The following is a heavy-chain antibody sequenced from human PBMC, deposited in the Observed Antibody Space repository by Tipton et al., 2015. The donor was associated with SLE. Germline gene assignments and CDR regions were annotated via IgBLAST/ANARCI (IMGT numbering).Heavy chain of an antibody. CDR2: INPNSGGT. D-gene: IGHD3-3*01. V-gene: IGHV1-2*06. Sequence: QLVQSGAEVEKPGASVKVSCKASGYTFTVYYMHWVRRAPGQGLEWMGRINPNSGGTNYVQKFQGRVTMTRDTSISTAYMELSRLRSDDTAVYYCARGETYYDFWSGLDWFDPWGQGTLVTVSS. CDR3: ARGETYYDFWSGLDWFDP. CDR1: GYTFTVYY. J-gene: IGHJ5*02.